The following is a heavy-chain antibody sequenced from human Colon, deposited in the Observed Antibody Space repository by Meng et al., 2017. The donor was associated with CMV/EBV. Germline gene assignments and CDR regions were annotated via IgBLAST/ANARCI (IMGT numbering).Heavy chain of an antibody. D-gene: IGHD3-22*01. Sequence: GGSLRLSCVVSGFTFAAYSMTWVRQAPGKGLEWVTIISGSGGTTYYADSVKGRFTVSRDNAKKTLYLQMNSLRADDTAVYYCATTERPGDYYDGSGPLYWYGMDVWGQGTTVTVSS. V-gene: IGHV3-23*01. CDR1: GFTFAAYS. J-gene: IGHJ6*02. CDR3: ATTERPGDYYDGSGPLYWYGMDV. CDR2: ISGSGGTT.